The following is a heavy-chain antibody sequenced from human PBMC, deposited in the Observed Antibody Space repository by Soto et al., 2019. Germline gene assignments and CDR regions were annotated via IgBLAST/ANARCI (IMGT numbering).Heavy chain of an antibody. V-gene: IGHV3-15*01. J-gene: IGHJ4*02. CDR2: IKSKTDGGTK. CDR1: GFTFSDAW. D-gene: IGHD6-6*01. CDR3: TTRQLAQFDY. Sequence: EVQLVESGGGLVKPGGSLRLSCAASGFTFSDAWMIWVRQAPGKGLEWVGRIKSKTDGGTKDYAAPVKGRFTISSDDSKNTLYLQMNSLQTEDTAVYYCTTRQLAQFDYWGQGTLVTVSS.